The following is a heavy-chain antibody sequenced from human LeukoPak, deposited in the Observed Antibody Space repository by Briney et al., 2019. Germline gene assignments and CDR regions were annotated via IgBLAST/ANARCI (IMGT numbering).Heavy chain of an antibody. D-gene: IGHD4-17*01. V-gene: IGHV4-59*01. CDR3: ARKGDDGDYGYYYYGMDV. Sequence: ASETLSLTCTVSGGSISSYYWSWIRQPPGKGLEWIEYIYYSGSTNYNPSLKSRVTISVDTSKNQFSLKLSSVTAADTAVYYCARKGDDGDYGYYYYGMDVWGQGTTVTVSS. CDR1: GGSISSYY. J-gene: IGHJ6*02. CDR2: IYYSGST.